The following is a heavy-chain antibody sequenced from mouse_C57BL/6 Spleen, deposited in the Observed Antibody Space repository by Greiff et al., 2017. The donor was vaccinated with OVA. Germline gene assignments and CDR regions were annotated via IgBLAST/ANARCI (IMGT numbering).Heavy chain of an antibody. D-gene: IGHD2-1*01. Sequence: EVKVVESGGGLVKPGGSLKLSCAASGFTFSDYGMHWVRQAPEKGLEWVAYISSGSSTIYYADTVKGRFTISRDNAKNTLFLQMTSLRSEDTAMYYCARLDYGKDYWGQGTTLTVSS. CDR3: ARLDYGKDY. V-gene: IGHV5-17*01. CDR1: GFTFSDYG. J-gene: IGHJ2*01. CDR2: ISSGSSTI.